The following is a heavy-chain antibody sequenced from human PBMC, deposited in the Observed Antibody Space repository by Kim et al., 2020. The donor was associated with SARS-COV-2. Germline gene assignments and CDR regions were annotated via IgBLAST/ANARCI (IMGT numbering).Heavy chain of an antibody. CDR3: ARHYVDVGDYDC. V-gene: IGHV5-51*01. Sequence: RYSPSFQGQVTISADQSITTAYLQWSSLKASDTAMYYCARHYVDVGDYDCWGQGTLVTVSS. J-gene: IGHJ4*02. D-gene: IGHD4-17*01.